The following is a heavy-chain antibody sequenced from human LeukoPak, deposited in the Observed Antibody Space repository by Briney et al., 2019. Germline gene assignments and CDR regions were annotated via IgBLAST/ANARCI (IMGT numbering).Heavy chain of an antibody. V-gene: IGHV1-2*04. CDR3: ARGGGGYDSKLRY. J-gene: IGHJ4*02. D-gene: IGHD5-12*01. CDR1: GYTFTGYY. CDR2: INPNSGGT. Sequence: ASVTVSCKASGYTFTGYYMHWVRQAPGQGLEWMGWINPNSGGTNYAQKFQGWVTMTRDTSTSTAYMELSRLRSDDTAVYYCARGGGGYDSKLRYWGQGTLVTVSS.